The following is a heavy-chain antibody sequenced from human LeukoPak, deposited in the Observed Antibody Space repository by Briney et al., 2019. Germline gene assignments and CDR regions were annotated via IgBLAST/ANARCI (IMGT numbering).Heavy chain of an antibody. V-gene: IGHV3-11*01. CDR1: GFSFSDYY. CDR3: ARGGGYDSGYPRYFDL. CDR2: ISSPGSTT. J-gene: IGHJ2*01. D-gene: IGHD3-9*01. Sequence: PGGSLRLSCAASGFSFSDYYMSWIRQAPGKGQEWVSWVSFISSPGSTTYYADSVKGRFTISRDNAKNSLYLQMNSLSAGDTAVYYCARGGGYDSGYPRYFDLWGRGTLVTVSS.